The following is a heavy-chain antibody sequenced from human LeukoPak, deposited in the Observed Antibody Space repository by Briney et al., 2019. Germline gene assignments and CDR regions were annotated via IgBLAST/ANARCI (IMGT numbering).Heavy chain of an antibody. CDR2: ISYDGSDK. CDR3: AKALDSSGWYGGAFDY. V-gene: IGHV3-30*04. J-gene: IGHJ4*02. Sequence: GGSLRLSCAASGFTFSSYAMYWVRQAPGKGLEWVAVISYDGSDKFYADSVKGRFTISRDNSKNTLYLQMNSLRAEDTAVYYCAKALDSSGWYGGAFDYWGQGTLVTVSS. CDR1: GFTFSSYA. D-gene: IGHD6-19*01.